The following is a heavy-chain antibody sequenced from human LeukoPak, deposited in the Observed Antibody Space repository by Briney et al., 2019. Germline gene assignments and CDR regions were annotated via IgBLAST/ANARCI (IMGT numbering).Heavy chain of an antibody. Sequence: TGGSLRLSCAASGFTFSNYAMSWVRQAPGKGLVWVSRINTDGSSTSYADSVKGRFTISRDNAKNTLYLQMNSLRAEDTAVYYCARVGNYFLYYYYYYMDVWGKGTTVTVSS. D-gene: IGHD1-7*01. CDR3: ARVGNYFLYYYYYYMDV. V-gene: IGHV3-74*01. CDR2: INTDGSST. J-gene: IGHJ6*03. CDR1: GFTFSNYA.